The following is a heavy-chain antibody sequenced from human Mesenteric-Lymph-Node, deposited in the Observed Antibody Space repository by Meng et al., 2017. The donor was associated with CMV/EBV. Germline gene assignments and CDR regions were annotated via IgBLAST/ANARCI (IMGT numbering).Heavy chain of an antibody. Sequence: GGSLRLSCAASGLTFSNYAMSWVRQAPGKGLEWVSGISNSGGRTYYADSMKGRFTISRDNSKNTLYLQMNSLRAEDTAVYYCAMSGSERGDYWGQGTLVTVSS. V-gene: IGHV3-23*01. CDR2: ISNSGGRT. CDR1: GLTFSNYA. CDR3: AMSGSERGDY. D-gene: IGHD2-15*01. J-gene: IGHJ4*02.